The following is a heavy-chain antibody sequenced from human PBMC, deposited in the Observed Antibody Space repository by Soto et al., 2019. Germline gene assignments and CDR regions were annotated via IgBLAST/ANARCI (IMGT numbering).Heavy chain of an antibody. CDR1: GITLSNAW. J-gene: IGHJ4*02. CDR2: IKSKADGATT. D-gene: IGHD3-16*01. Sequence: EVQLVESGGGLVKPGGSLRLSCAASGITLSNAWMTWVRQAPGKGLEWVGRIKSKADGATTEYGSPVKDRFIISRDDSVNTLDLQMNSLKTEDTAVYYCTTHRQGSHGYGYWGQGTLVTVSS. CDR3: TTHRQGSHGYGY. V-gene: IGHV3-15*01.